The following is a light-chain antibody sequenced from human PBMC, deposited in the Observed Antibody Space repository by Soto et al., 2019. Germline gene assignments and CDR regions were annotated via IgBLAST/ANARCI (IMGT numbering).Light chain of an antibody. Sequence: VVLTQSPATLSLSPGERATLSCRASLSVSSYLAWYQQKPGQAPRLLIYDASYRATGIPARFIGSGSGTEFTLTISSPQPDDFATYYCQHYNSYSEAFGQGTKVDIK. V-gene: IGKV3-11*01. CDR2: DAS. J-gene: IGKJ1*01. CDR1: LSVSSY. CDR3: QHYNSYSEA.